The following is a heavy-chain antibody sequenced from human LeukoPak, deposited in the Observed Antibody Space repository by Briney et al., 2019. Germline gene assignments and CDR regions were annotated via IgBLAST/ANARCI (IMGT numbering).Heavy chain of an antibody. Sequence: SETLSLTCTVSGGSISSYYWSWIRQPPGKGLEWIGYIYYSGSTNYNPSLKSRVTISVDTSKNQFSLKLSSVTAADTAVYYCARLAGILRYFDGSRNWFDPWGQGALVTVSS. V-gene: IGHV4-59*01. CDR2: IYYSGST. CDR3: ARLAGILRYFDGSRNWFDP. D-gene: IGHD3-9*01. CDR1: GGSISSYY. J-gene: IGHJ5*02.